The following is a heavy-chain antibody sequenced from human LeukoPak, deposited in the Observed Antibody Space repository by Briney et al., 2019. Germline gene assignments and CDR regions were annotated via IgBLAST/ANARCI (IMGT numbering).Heavy chain of an antibody. CDR1: GGTFSSYA. V-gene: IGHV1-69*13. D-gene: IGHD3-3*01. J-gene: IGHJ6*02. CDR3: ARVYWSGPYYYGMDV. Sequence: GASVKVSCKASGGTFSSYAISWVRQAPGQGLEWMGGIIPIFGTANYAQKFQGRVTITADESTSTAYMELSSLRSEDTAVYYCARVYWSGPYYYGMDVWGQGTTVTVSS. CDR2: IIPIFGTA.